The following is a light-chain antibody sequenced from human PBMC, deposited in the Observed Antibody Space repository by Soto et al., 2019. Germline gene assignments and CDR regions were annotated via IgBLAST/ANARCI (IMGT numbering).Light chain of an antibody. V-gene: IGLV2-8*01. CDR1: SSDVGGYNY. CDR2: EVS. J-gene: IGLJ3*02. CDR3: SSYAGSNNWGV. Sequence: QSALTQPPSASGSHGQSVTISCTGTSSDVGGYNYVSWYQQHPGKAPKRMIYEVSKRPSGVPDRFSGSKSGNTASLTGSGLQAEDEADYYCSSYAGSNNWGVFGGGTKLTVL.